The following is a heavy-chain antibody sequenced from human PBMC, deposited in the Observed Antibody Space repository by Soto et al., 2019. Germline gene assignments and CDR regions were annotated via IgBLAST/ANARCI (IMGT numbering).Heavy chain of an antibody. Sequence: ASVKVSCKASGGTFSSYAISWVRQAPGQGLEWMGGIIPIFGTANYAQKFQGRVTITADESTSKAYMELSSLRSEDTAVYYCARTPYYYDSSGYYYSSPHYYYGMDVWGQGTTVTVSS. J-gene: IGHJ6*02. D-gene: IGHD3-22*01. CDR3: ARTPYYYDSSGYYYSSPHYYYGMDV. CDR1: GGTFSSYA. V-gene: IGHV1-69*13. CDR2: IIPIFGTA.